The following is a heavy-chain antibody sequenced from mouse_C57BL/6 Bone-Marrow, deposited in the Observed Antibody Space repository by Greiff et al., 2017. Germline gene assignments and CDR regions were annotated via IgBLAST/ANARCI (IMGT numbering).Heavy chain of an antibody. CDR2: IDPSVSYT. V-gene: IGHV1-69*01. CDR1: GYTFTSYW. CDR3: ARKAGHWYFDV. Sequence: QVQLQQPGAELVMPGASVKLSCKASGYTFTSYWMHWVKQRPGQGLEWIGEIDPSVSYTNYNQKFKGKSTLTVDKSSSTAYMQLSSLTSEDSAVYSIARKAGHWYFDVWGTGTTVTVSS. J-gene: IGHJ1*03.